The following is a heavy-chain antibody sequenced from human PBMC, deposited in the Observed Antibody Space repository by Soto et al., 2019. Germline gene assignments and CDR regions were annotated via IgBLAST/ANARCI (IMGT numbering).Heavy chain of an antibody. CDR1: GGSISSSSYY. CDR2: VYYTGST. Sequence: SETLSLTCTVSGGSISSSSYYWGWIRQPPGKGPEWIGSVYYTGSTYDNPSLKNRITLSVDRSKSQFSLKLTSVTAADTAVYYCARLLYDSRGYYYFDYWGQGTLVTVSS. D-gene: IGHD3-22*01. CDR3: ARLLYDSRGYYYFDY. V-gene: IGHV4-39*01. J-gene: IGHJ4*02.